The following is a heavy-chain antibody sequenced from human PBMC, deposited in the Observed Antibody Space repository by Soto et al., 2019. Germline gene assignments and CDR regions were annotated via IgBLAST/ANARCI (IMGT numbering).Heavy chain of an antibody. J-gene: IGHJ6*02. CDR2: INHSGTT. Sequence: SETLSLTCSVSGGSISTDGYYWSWIRQLPGKGLDWIGYINHSGTTYHNPSLKSRLSMSVDTSKNQFSLNRNSVTAADTDVYYCARAAPSRISSYGMDVWGQGTTVTVSS. CDR3: ARAAPSRISSYGMDV. V-gene: IGHV4-31*03. CDR1: GGSISTDGYY. D-gene: IGHD6-6*01.